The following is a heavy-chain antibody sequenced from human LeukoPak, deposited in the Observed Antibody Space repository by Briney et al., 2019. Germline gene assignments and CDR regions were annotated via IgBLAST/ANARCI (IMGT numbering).Heavy chain of an antibody. D-gene: IGHD3-10*01. CDR2: MNPGSGNT. J-gene: IGHJ5*02. CDR1: GYTFTSYD. V-gene: IGHV1-8*01. CDR3: ARAVGSYTMFDP. Sequence: GASVKASCKASGYTFTSYDITWVRQAAGQGLEWMGWMNPGSGNTGYAQKFQGRVTMTRNTFISTAYMELSSLRSEDTAVYYCARAVGSYTMFDPWGQGTLVTVSS.